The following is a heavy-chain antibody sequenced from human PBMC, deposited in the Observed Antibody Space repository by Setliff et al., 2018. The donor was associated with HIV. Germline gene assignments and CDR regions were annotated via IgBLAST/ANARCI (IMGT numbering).Heavy chain of an antibody. CDR1: GYTFTGYH. V-gene: IGHV1-2*02. J-gene: IGHJ4*02. Sequence: ASVKVSCKTSGYTFTGYHMHWVRQAPGQGLEWMGWINPNSGGTIYAQKFQDRVTMTRDTSSSTANMELSRLRSDDTAVYYCATGRDSSGYYFLADYWGRGTLVTSPQ. CDR3: ATGRDSSGYYFLADY. CDR2: INPNSGGT. D-gene: IGHD3-22*01.